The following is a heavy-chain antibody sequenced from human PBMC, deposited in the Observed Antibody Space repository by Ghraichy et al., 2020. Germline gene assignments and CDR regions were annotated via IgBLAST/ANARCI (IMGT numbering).Heavy chain of an antibody. V-gene: IGHV4-59*01. CDR2: IYYSGST. D-gene: IGHD1-26*01. Sequence: SETLSLTCTVSGGSISSYYWSWIRQPPGKGLEWIGYIYYSGSTNYNPSLKSRVTISVDTSKNQFSLKLSSVTAADTAVYYCARGSGSYYPFDYWGQGTLVTVSS. J-gene: IGHJ4*02. CDR3: ARGSGSYYPFDY. CDR1: GGSISSYY.